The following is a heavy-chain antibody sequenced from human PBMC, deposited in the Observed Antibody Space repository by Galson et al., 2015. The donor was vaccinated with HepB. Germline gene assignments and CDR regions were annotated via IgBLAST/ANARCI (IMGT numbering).Heavy chain of an antibody. J-gene: IGHJ3*02. CDR3: ARDQHFAGIAAAFDI. Sequence: SLRLSCAASGFTFSSYAMHWVRQAPGKGLEWVAVISYDGSNKYYADSVKGRFTISRDNSKNTLYLQMNSLRAEDTAVYYCARDQHFAGIAAAFDIWGQGTMVTVSS. CDR1: GFTFSSYA. V-gene: IGHV3-30-3*01. CDR2: ISYDGSNK. D-gene: IGHD6-13*01.